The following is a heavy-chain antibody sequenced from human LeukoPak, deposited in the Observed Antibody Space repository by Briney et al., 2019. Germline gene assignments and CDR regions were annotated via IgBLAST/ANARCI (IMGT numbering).Heavy chain of an antibody. V-gene: IGHV3-48*02. CDR2: ISSSSNTI. CDR1: GFTFNTYG. CDR3: ARAYTYGVTYFDY. Sequence: PGGSLRLSCAASGFTFNTYGMNWVRQAPGKGLEWVSYISSSSNTIYYADSVKGRFTISRDDAKNSLYLQMNSLRDEDTAVYYCARAYTYGVTYFDYWGQGTLVTVSS. J-gene: IGHJ4*02. D-gene: IGHD5-18*01.